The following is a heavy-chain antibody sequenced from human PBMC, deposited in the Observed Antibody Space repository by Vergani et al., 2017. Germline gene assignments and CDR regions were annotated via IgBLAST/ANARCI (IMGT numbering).Heavy chain of an antibody. Sequence: QVQLQESGPGLVKPSETLSLTCTVSGGSISSYYWSWIRQPPGKGLEWIGYIYYSGSTNYNPSLKSRVTISVDTSKNQFSLKLSSVTAADTAVYYCARDNDSGSYSSWFDPWGQGTLVTVSS. CDR1: GGSISSYY. CDR3: ARDNDSGSYSSWFDP. V-gene: IGHV4-59*01. CDR2: IYYSGST. J-gene: IGHJ5*02. D-gene: IGHD1-26*01.